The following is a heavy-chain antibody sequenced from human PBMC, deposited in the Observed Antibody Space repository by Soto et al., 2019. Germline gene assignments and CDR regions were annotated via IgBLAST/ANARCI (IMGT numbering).Heavy chain of an antibody. CDR1: GFTFSSYS. J-gene: IGHJ4*02. CDR3: APWPAVAGTGGVY. Sequence: GGSLRLSCAASGFTFSSYSMNWVRQAPGKGLEWVSSISSSSSYIYYADSVKGRFTISRDNAKNSLYLQMNSLRAEDTAVYYCAPWPAVAGTGGVYWGQGTLVTVS. CDR2: ISSSSSYI. D-gene: IGHD6-19*01. V-gene: IGHV3-21*01.